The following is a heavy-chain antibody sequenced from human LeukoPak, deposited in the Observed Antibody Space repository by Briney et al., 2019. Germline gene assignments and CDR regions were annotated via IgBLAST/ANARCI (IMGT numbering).Heavy chain of an antibody. D-gene: IGHD6-19*01. CDR3: AGEISSSGWYHPFDY. Sequence: SETLSRTCTVSGDSISSYYWSWIRQPPGKGLEWIGYIYYSGTTNYSPSLKSRVTISLDTSKNQFSLKLSSVTAADTALYYCAGEISSSGWYHPFDYWGQGTLVTVSS. J-gene: IGHJ4*02. V-gene: IGHV4-59*01. CDR2: IYYSGTT. CDR1: GDSISSYY.